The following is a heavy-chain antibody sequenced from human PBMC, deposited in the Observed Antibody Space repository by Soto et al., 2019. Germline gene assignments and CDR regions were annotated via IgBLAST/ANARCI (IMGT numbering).Heavy chain of an antibody. D-gene: IGHD3-9*01. CDR1: GYTFTSYD. Sequence: ASVKVSCEASGYTFTSYDINWVRQATGQGLEWMGWMNPNSGNTGYAQKFQGRVTMTRNTSISTAYMELSSLRSEDTAVYYCARGVHFDRSRANYFDYWGQGTLVTVSS. CDR3: ARGVHFDRSRANYFDY. V-gene: IGHV1-8*01. CDR2: MNPNSGNT. J-gene: IGHJ4*02.